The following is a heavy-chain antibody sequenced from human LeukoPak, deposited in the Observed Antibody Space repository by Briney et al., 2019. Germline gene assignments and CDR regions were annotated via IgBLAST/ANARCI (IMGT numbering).Heavy chain of an antibody. CDR3: AKNAGYCSSTSCYVPNFLFDY. Sequence: GRSLRLSCAASGFTFSSYGMHWVRQAPGKGLEWVAVIWYDGSNKYYADSVKGRFTISRDNSKNTLHLQMNSLRAEDTAVYYCAKNAGYCSSTSCYVPNFLFDYWGQGTLVTVSS. D-gene: IGHD2-2*01. V-gene: IGHV3-33*06. J-gene: IGHJ4*02. CDR1: GFTFSSYG. CDR2: IWYDGSNK.